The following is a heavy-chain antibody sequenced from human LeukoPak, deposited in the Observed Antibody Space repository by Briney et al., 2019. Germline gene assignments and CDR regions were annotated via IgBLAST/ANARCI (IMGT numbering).Heavy chain of an antibody. CDR2: IWYDGSNK. J-gene: IGHJ6*03. CDR3: AKLAGGGGDAYYYYMDV. Sequence: GGSPRLSCAASGFTFSSYGMHWVRQAPGKGLEWVAVIWYDGSNKCYADSVKGRFTISRDNSKNTLYLQMNSLRAEDTAVYYCAKLAGGGGDAYYYYMDVWGKGTTVTVSS. D-gene: IGHD2-21*01. V-gene: IGHV3-33*06. CDR1: GFTFSSYG.